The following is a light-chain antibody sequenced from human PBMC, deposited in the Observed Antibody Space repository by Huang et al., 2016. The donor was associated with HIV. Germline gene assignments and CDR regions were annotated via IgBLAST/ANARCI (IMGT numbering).Light chain of an antibody. J-gene: IGKJ1*01. V-gene: IGKV1-5*03. CDR1: QSIGTW. CDR3: QQYNSYSGK. Sequence: DIQMTQSPSALSASVGDRVTITCRASQSIGTWLAWYQQKPGKPPKLLIYKASTLHGGVPSRFGGVGSRTDFTLPISSLQPDDFATYFCQQYNSYSGKFGQGTKVE. CDR2: KAS.